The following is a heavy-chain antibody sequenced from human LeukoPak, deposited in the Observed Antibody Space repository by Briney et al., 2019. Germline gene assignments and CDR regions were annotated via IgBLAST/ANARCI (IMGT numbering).Heavy chain of an antibody. CDR2: ISGSGGST. Sequence: PGGSPRLSCAASGFTFSSYAMSWVRQAPGKGQEWVSAISGSGGSTYYADSVKGRSTIPRDNSKNTLDLQMNSLRAEDTAVYFCARERIVVVPVGYFDFWGQGTLVSVSS. CDR1: GFTFSSYA. J-gene: IGHJ4*02. D-gene: IGHD2-2*01. CDR3: ARERIVVVPVGYFDF. V-gene: IGHV3-23*01.